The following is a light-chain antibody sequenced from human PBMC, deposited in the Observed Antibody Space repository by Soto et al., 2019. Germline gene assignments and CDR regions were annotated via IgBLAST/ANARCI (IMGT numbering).Light chain of an antibody. CDR1: QSVLYSSNNKNY. V-gene: IGKV4-1*01. Sequence: DIVMTQSPDSLAVSLGERATINCKSSQSVLYSSNNKNYLAWYQQRPGQPPKLLIYWASTRESGVPDRFSGSGSGTDFNLTITILQAEDVAVYFCQQYESTPPTFGQGTKLEIK. CDR3: QQYESTPPT. J-gene: IGKJ2*01. CDR2: WAS.